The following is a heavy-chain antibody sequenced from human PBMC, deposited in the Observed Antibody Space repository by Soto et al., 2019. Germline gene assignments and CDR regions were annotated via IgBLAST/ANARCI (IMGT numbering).Heavy chain of an antibody. D-gene: IGHD6-13*01. V-gene: IGHV3-11*01. CDR2: ISSSGSTI. Sequence: VGSLRLSCAASGFTCSDYYMSWIRKAPGKGLEWVSYISSSGSTIYYADSVKGRFTISRDNAKNSLYLQMNSLRAEDTAVYYCARDDYGSSRKSYYYYMDVWGKGTTVTVS. J-gene: IGHJ6*03. CDR1: GFTCSDYY. CDR3: ARDDYGSSRKSYYYYMDV.